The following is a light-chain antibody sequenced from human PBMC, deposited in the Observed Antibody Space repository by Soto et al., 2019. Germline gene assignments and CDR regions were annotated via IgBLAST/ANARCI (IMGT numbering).Light chain of an antibody. CDR2: AAS. J-gene: IGKJ3*01. CDR1: QSLSRSY. V-gene: IGKV3-20*01. CDR3: QQYSSWPFT. Sequence: EIVLTQSPGTLSLSPGERATLSCRASQSLSRSYLAWYQQIPGQAPRLLIYAASSRATGTPDRFSGSGSGTDFTLIISSLQSEDSAIYYCQQYSSWPFTFGPGTKVAIE.